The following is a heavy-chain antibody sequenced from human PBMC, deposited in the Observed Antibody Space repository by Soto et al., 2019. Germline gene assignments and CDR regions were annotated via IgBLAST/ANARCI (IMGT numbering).Heavy chain of an antibody. CDR2: ISSTSSSI. CDR3: ARAPYGMDV. V-gene: IGHV3-48*02. J-gene: IGHJ6*02. Sequence: EVQLVESGGGLVQPGGSLRLSCAASGFTFSAYSMNWVRQAPGKGPEWLSYISSTSSSIYYADSAKGRFTISRDNAKNSLYLQMNSLRDEDTDVYYCARAPYGMDVWGQGTTVTVSS. CDR1: GFTFSAYS.